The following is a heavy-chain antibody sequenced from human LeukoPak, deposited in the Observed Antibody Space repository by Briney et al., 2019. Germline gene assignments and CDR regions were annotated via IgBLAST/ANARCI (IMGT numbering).Heavy chain of an antibody. CDR3: ARDGPTMVRGVDY. J-gene: IGHJ4*02. Sequence: GGSLRLSCAASGFTFSSFSMYWVRQAPGKGLEWVALISHSGSEKYYADSVEGRFTISRDNSRNTLYLQMNSLRAEDTAVYYCARDGPTMVRGVDYWGQGTLVTVSS. D-gene: IGHD3-10*01. CDR2: ISHSGSEK. V-gene: IGHV3-30-3*01. CDR1: GFTFSSFS.